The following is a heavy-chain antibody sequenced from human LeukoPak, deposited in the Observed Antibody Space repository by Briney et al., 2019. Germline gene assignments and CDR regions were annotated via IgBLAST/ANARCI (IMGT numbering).Heavy chain of an antibody. J-gene: IGHJ3*02. Sequence: PGGSLRLSCAASGFTFSSYGMHWVRQAPGKGLEWVAVIWYGGSNKYYADSVKGRFTISRDNSKNTLYLQMNSLRAEDTAVYYCAKLLGEWELDDAFDIWGQGTMVTVSS. CDR2: IWYGGSNK. CDR3: AKLLGEWELDDAFDI. V-gene: IGHV3-33*08. D-gene: IGHD1-26*01. CDR1: GFTFSSYG.